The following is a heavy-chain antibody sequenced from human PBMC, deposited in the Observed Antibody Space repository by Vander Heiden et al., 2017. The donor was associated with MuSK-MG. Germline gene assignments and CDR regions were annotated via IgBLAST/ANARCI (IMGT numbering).Heavy chain of an antibody. V-gene: IGHV4-34*01. D-gene: IGHD3-22*01. J-gene: IGHJ6*02. CDR1: GGSFSGYY. CDR2: INHSGNT. Sequence: QVQLQQWDAGLLKPSETLSLTCAVYGGSFSGYYWSWIRKPPGKGLEWIGEINHSGNTNYNPSLKSRVTISVDTSKNQFSLKLSSVTAADTAVYYCASHPIYYDSKPSGMDVWGQGTTVTVSS. CDR3: ASHPIYYDSKPSGMDV.